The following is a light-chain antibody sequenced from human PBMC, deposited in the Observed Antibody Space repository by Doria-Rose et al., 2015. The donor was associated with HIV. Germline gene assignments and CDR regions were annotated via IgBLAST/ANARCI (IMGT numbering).Light chain of an antibody. CDR2: DAS. V-gene: IGKV3-11*01. Sequence: EIVLTQSPATLSLSPGERATLSCRASQSVSSNLAWYRQKPGQAPRLLIYDASNRAAGIPARFSGSGSGTDFTLTISSLEPEDFAVYFCQQRSNWPPIFTFGPGTKVGI. CDR1: QSVSSN. CDR3: QQRSNWPPIFT. J-gene: IGKJ3*01.